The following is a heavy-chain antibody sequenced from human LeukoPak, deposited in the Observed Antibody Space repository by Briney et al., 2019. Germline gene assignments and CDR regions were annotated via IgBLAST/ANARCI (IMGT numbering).Heavy chain of an antibody. J-gene: IGHJ6*03. V-gene: IGHV4-61*02. CDR3: ARDVGRDYYYYYMDV. CDR2: IYTSGST. Sequence: SETLSLTCTVSGGSISSGIYYWSWIRQPAGKGLEWIGRIYTSGSTNYNPSLKSRVTMSVDTSKNQFSLKLSSVTAADTAVYYCARDVGRDYYYYYMDVWGKGTTVTVSS. CDR1: GGSISSGIYY. D-gene: IGHD2-15*01.